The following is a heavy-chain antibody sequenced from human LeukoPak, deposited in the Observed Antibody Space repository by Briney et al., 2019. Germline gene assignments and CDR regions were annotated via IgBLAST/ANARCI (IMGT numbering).Heavy chain of an antibody. CDR2: ISSSSGYL. D-gene: IGHD6-13*01. CDR3: ARDERGIDY. Sequence: GGSLRLSCAASGFTFSTYRMNWVRQAPGKGPEWVSSISSSSGYLYYADSVRGRFTISRDNAKGSVLQQMNSLRADDTAVYYCARDERGIDYWGQGTLVTVSS. J-gene: IGHJ4*02. CDR1: GFTFSTYR. V-gene: IGHV3-21*01.